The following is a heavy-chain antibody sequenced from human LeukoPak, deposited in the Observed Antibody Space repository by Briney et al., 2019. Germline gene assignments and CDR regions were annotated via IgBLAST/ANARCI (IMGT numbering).Heavy chain of an antibody. CDR1: GGSFSGYY. J-gene: IGHJ4*02. CDR2: INHSGST. D-gene: IGHD3-16*01. Sequence: NSSETLSLTCAVYGGSFSGYYWSWIRQPPGKGLEWIGEINHSGSTNYNPSLKSRVTISVDTSKNQFSLKLSSVTAADTAVYHCARVLVYRGFDYWGQGTLVTVSS. V-gene: IGHV4-34*01. CDR3: ARVLVYRGFDY.